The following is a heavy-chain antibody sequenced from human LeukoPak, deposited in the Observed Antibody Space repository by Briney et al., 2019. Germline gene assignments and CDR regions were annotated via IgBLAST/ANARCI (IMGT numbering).Heavy chain of an antibody. Sequence: ASVKVSCKASGYTFTTYDINWVRQATGQGLEWMGCMNPNSGNTGYTQKFQGRVTMTRNTSISTAYMELSSLRSEDTAVYYCARGRGSGHKENWFDPWGQGTLVTASS. CDR1: GYTFTTYD. CDR3: ARGRGSGHKENWFDP. CDR2: MNPNSGNT. V-gene: IGHV1-8*01. D-gene: IGHD6-19*01. J-gene: IGHJ5*02.